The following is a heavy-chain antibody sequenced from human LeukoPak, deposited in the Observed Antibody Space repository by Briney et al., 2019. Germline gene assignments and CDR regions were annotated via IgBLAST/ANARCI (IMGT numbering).Heavy chain of an antibody. J-gene: IGHJ4*02. V-gene: IGHV3-21*01. CDR3: AREMAHYFDSSGYSF. CDR1: GFTFSTYS. D-gene: IGHD3-22*01. CDR2: ISSSSSYI. Sequence: GGSLRLSCAASGFTFSTYSMNWVRQAPGKGLEWVSSISSSSSYIYYADSVKGRFTISRDNAKNSLYLQMNSLRDEDTAVYYCAREMAHYFDSSGYSFWGQGTLVTVSS.